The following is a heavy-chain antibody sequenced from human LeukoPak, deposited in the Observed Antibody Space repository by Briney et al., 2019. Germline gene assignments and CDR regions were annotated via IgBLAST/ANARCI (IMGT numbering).Heavy chain of an antibody. J-gene: IGHJ4*02. CDR2: VYYSGST. Sequence: SETLSLTCTVSGGSISSYYWSWLRQSPGKGLEWIGYVYYSGSTNYNPSLKSRVTISVDTSKNQFSLKLSSVTAADTAVYYCARGRTVATTLPDYWGQGTLVTVSS. CDR1: GGSISSYY. CDR3: ARGRTVATTLPDY. D-gene: IGHD5-12*01. V-gene: IGHV4-59*01.